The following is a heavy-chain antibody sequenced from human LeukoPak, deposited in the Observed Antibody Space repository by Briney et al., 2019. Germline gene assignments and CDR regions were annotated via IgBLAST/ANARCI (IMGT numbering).Heavy chain of an antibody. J-gene: IGHJ5*02. V-gene: IGHV3-53*01. CDR3: ARALTMVRGINWFDP. CDR1: GFTVSSNY. CDR2: IYSGGST. Sequence: GGSLRLSCAASGFTVSSNYMSWVRQAPGKGLEWVSVIYSGGSTYYADSVKGRFTISRDNSKNTLYLQMNSLRAEDTAVYYCARALTMVRGINWFDPWGQGTLVTVSS. D-gene: IGHD3-10*01.